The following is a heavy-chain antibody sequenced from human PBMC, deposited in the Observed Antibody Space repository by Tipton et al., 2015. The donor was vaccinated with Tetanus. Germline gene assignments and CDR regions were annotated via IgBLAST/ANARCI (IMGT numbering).Heavy chain of an antibody. D-gene: IGHD4-17*01. V-gene: IGHV4-39*02. Sequence: TLSLTCIVSGGSMSGSGHYGAWVRQSPGKGLEWIGSISYSGRTYYSPSLKSRVTMSVDTSKKDFSVRLGSVTAADTAVYYCARGEAYGDYPAMYFFDNWGQGTLLTVSS. CDR1: GGSMSGSGHY. CDR2: ISYSGRT. J-gene: IGHJ4*02. CDR3: ARGEAYGDYPAMYFFDN.